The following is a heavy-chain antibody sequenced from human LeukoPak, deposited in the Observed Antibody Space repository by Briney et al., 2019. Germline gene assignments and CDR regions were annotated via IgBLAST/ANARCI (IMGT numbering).Heavy chain of an antibody. CDR3: AREFVVDTAMVTANWFDP. CDR1: GGSISSSNW. J-gene: IGHJ5*02. V-gene: IGHV4-4*02. Sequence: PSETLSLTCAVSGGSISSSNWWSWVRQPPGKGLEWIGYIYYSGSTNYNPSLKSRVTISVDTSKNQFSLKLSSVTAADTAVYYCAREFVVDTAMVTANWFDPWGQGTLVTVSS. CDR2: IYYSGST. D-gene: IGHD5-18*01.